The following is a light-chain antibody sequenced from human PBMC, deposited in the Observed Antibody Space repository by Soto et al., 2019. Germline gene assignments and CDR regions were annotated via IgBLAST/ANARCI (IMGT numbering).Light chain of an antibody. CDR3: QQSFRPPLIT. J-gene: IGKJ5*01. V-gene: IGKV1-39*01. Sequence: DIQMTQSPSSLSASVGDSVTITCRASQSISTYLHWYQQKPGKAPKLLISAASSLQSGVPLRFTGSGSGTDFTLTITSLQPEDFATYYCQQSFRPPLITFGQGTRLEIK. CDR1: QSISTY. CDR2: AAS.